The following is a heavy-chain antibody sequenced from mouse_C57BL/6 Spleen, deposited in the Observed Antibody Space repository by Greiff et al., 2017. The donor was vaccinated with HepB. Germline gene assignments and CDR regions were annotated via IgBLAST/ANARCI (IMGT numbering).Heavy chain of an antibody. CDR3: ARDHMEGYYFDY. V-gene: IGHV5-4*01. Sequence: EVQRVESGGGLVKPGGSLKLSCAASGFTFSSYAMSWVRQTPEKRLEWVATISDGGSYTYYPDNVKGRFTISRDNAKNNLYLQMSHLKSEDTAMYYCARDHMEGYYFDYWGQGTTLTVSS. CDR1: GFTFSSYA. CDR2: ISDGGSYT. J-gene: IGHJ2*01.